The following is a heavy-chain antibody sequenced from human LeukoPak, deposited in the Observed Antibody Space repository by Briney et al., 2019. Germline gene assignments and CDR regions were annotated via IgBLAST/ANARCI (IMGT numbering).Heavy chain of an antibody. CDR1: GFTFSSYS. CDR2: ISSNSSYI. Sequence: PGGSLRLSCAASGFTFSSYSMNWVRQAPGEGLEWVSSISSNSSYIYYADSVKGRFTISRDNAKNSLYLQMNSLRAEDTAVYYCAREILPSMVATSGFDYWGQGTLVTVSS. J-gene: IGHJ4*02. D-gene: IGHD5-12*01. CDR3: AREILPSMVATSGFDY. V-gene: IGHV3-21*01.